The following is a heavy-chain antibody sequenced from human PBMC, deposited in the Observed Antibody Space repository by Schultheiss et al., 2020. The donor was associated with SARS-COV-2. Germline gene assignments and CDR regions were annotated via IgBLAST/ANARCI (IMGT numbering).Heavy chain of an antibody. V-gene: IGHV4-30-2*05. CDR2: IYHSGST. CDR3: ARVGTYYYDSSGYLGGMDV. D-gene: IGHD3-22*01. CDR1: GGSISSGGYS. J-gene: IGHJ6*02. Sequence: SETLSLTCAVSGGSISSGGYSWSWIRQPPGKGLEWIGYIYHSGSTYYNPSLKSRVTISVDTSKNQFSLKLSSVTAADTAVYYCARVGTYYYDSSGYLGGMDVWGQGTTVTVSS.